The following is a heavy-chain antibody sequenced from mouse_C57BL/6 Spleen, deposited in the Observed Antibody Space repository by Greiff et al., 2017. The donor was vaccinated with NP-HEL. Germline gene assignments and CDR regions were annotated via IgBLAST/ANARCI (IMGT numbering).Heavy chain of an antibody. CDR3: ARELLGLFTTVVATDY. J-gene: IGHJ2*01. CDR2: IDPNSGGT. Sequence: QVQLQQPGAELVKPGASVKLSCKASGYTFTSYWMHWVKQRPGRGLEWIGRIDPNSGGTKYNEKFKSKATLTVDKPSSTAYMQLSSLTSEDSAVYYCARELLGLFTTVVATDYWGQGTTLTVSS. CDR1: GYTFTSYW. V-gene: IGHV1-72*01. D-gene: IGHD1-1*01.